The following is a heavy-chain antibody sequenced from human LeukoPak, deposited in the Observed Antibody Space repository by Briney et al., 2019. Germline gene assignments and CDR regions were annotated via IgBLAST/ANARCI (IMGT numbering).Heavy chain of an antibody. D-gene: IGHD6-13*01. V-gene: IGHV1-46*01. CDR2: INPSGGST. Sequence: GASVKVSCKASGYTFTSYYMHWVRQAPGQGLEWMGIINPSGGSTSYAQKFQGRVTMTRDTSTSTVYMELSSLRAEDTALYYCAKDMGQQLTQCAIDYWGQGTLVTVSS. CDR3: AKDMGQQLTQCAIDY. J-gene: IGHJ4*02. CDR1: GYTFTSYY.